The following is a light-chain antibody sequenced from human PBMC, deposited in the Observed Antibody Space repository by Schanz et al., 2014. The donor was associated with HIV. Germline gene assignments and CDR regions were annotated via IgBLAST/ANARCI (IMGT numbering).Light chain of an antibody. CDR1: QSVTSRY. J-gene: IGKJ5*01. Sequence: EIVLTQSPGTLSLSPGERATLSCRASQSVTSRYLAWYKQKHGQAPRLLIFDASIRATGIPDRFSGSGSGTEFTLTISSLQSEDFAIYYCQQYNTWPTFGQGTRLEIK. CDR3: QQYNTWPT. CDR2: DAS. V-gene: IGKV3-20*01.